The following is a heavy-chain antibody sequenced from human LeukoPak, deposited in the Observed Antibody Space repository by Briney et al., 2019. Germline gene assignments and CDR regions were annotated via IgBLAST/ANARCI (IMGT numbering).Heavy chain of an antibody. CDR2: IYSGGST. Sequence: PGGSPRLSCAASGFTVSSNYMSWVRQAPGKGLEWVSVIYSGGSTYYADSVKGRFTISRDNSKNTLYLQMSSLRADDTAVYYCARGYCSGGTCYTQEYYFDYWGQGTLVTVSS. CDR1: GFTVSSNY. J-gene: IGHJ4*02. V-gene: IGHV3-53*01. CDR3: ARGYCSGGTCYTQEYYFDY. D-gene: IGHD2-15*01.